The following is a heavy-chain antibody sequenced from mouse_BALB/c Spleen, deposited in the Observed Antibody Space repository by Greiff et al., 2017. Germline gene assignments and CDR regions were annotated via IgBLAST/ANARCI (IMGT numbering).Heavy chain of an antibody. CDR2: IWAGGST. D-gene: IGHD2-3*01. CDR1: GFSLTSYG. Sequence: QVQLKESGPGLVAPSQSLSITCTVSGFSLTSYGVHWVRQPPGKGLEWLGVIWAGGSTNYNSALMSRLSISKDNSKSQVFLKMNSLQTDDTAMYYCARGFYDSYYAMDYWGQGTSVTVSS. CDR3: ARGFYDSYYAMDY. V-gene: IGHV2-9*02. J-gene: IGHJ4*01.